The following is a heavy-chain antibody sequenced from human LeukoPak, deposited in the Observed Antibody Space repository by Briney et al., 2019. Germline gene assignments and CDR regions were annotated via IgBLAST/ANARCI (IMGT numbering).Heavy chain of an antibody. CDR2: IYYSGST. V-gene: IGHV4-39*07. J-gene: IGHJ4*02. Sequence: PSETLSLTCTVSGGSISSSSYYWGWIRQPPGKGLEWIGSIYYSGSTYYNPSLKSRVTISVDTSKNQFSLKLSSVAAADTAVYYCARVLGDSSGYYTGPQWLTWGQGTLVTVSS. CDR1: GGSISSSSYY. D-gene: IGHD3-22*01. CDR3: ARVLGDSSGYYTGPQWLT.